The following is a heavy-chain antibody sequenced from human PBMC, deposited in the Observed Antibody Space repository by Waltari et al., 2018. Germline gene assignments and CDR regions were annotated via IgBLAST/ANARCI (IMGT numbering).Heavy chain of an antibody. CDR1: GFTFSSYW. Sequence: EVXLVESGXGLVQPVGSXRLSGAASGFTFSSYWMTWVRQAPGKXLEWVXNIKHXGSEKYYVDSXKGRFTISRDNAKNSLFXQMNSLRAXDTAVXYCAREGGNYGXWGQGTLVTVSS. V-gene: IGHV3-7*04. CDR2: IKHXGSEK. J-gene: IGHJ4*02. CDR3: AREGGNYGX. D-gene: IGHD1-26*01.